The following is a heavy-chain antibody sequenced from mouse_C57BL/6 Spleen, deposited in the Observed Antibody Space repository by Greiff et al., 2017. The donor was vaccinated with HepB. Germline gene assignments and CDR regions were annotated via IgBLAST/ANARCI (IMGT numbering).Heavy chain of an antibody. V-gene: IGHV1-18*01. Sequence: VQLQQSGPELVKPGASVKIPCKASGYTFTDYNMDWVKQSHGKSLEWIGDINPNNGGTIYNQKFKGKATLTVDKSSSTAYMELRSLTSEDTAVYYCARLNYSNQGYFDYWGQGTTLTVSS. CDR1: GYTFTDYN. D-gene: IGHD2-5*01. CDR2: INPNNGGT. J-gene: IGHJ2*01. CDR3: ARLNYSNQGYFDY.